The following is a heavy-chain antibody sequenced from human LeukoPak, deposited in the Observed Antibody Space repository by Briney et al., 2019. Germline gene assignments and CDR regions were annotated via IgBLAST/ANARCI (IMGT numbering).Heavy chain of an antibody. D-gene: IGHD3-16*01. CDR3: AKSSHWGPYYFDY. Sequence: TGGSLRLSCAASGFTFSSYSMNWVRQAPGKGLEWVSSISSSSSYIYYADSVKGRFTISRDNAKNSLYLQMNSLRAEDTAVYYCAKSSHWGPYYFDYWGQGTLVTVSS. V-gene: IGHV3-21*04. CDR2: ISSSSSYI. CDR1: GFTFSSYS. J-gene: IGHJ4*02.